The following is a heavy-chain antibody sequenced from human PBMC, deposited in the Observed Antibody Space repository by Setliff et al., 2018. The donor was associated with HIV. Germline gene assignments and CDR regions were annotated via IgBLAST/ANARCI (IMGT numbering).Heavy chain of an antibody. CDR2: INVANGNT. V-gene: IGHV1-3*01. CDR3: SITTRRNDAFDI. Sequence: ASVKVSCKASGYSFTSHSIHWVRQAPGQSLEWMGWINVANGNTKYSQKFQDRVTITRDTSTSTAYMELRSLRSDDTAVYYCSITTRRNDAFDIWGQGTMVTVSS. D-gene: IGHD1-1*01. J-gene: IGHJ3*02. CDR1: GYSFTSHS.